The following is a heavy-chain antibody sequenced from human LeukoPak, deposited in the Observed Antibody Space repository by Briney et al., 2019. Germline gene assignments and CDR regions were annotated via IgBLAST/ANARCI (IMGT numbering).Heavy chain of an antibody. J-gene: IGHJ4*02. V-gene: IGHV3-11*01. CDR2: ISETGSNI. CDR3: ARHQLADY. Sequence: PGGSLRLSCAASGFTFSDYCMSWIRQAPGKGLEWVSYISETGSNIYYTDSVKGRFTISRDNAKNSVYLQMNSLRAEDTAVYYCARHQLADYWGQGALVTVSS. CDR1: GFTFSDYC. D-gene: IGHD5-24*01.